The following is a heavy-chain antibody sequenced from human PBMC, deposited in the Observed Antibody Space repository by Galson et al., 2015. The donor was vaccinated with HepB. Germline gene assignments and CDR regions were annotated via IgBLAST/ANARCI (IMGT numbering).Heavy chain of an antibody. V-gene: IGHV1-18*04. CDR2: ISAYPGYDNT. CDR3: ARTYYDFWSGYKRNWPIDY. CDR1: GYTFRSFA. D-gene: IGHD3-3*01. J-gene: IGHJ4*02. Sequence: SVKVSCKASGYTFRSFAVCWVRQAPGQGLEWMGWISAYPGYDNTKYSQKFQGRVTITRDTSASTAYMELSSLRSEDTAVYYCARTYYDFWSGYKRNWPIDYWGQGTLVTVSS.